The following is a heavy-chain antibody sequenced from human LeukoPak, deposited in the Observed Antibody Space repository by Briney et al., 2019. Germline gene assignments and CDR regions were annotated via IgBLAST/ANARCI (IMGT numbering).Heavy chain of an antibody. CDR3: AKESGVSGSPFDY. Sequence: GRSLRLSCAASGFTFSSYAMHWVRQAPGKGLEWVAVISYDGSNKYYADSVKGRFTISRDNSKNTLYLQMNSLRAEDTTVYYCAKESGVSGSPFDYWGQGTLVTVSS. CDR1: GFTFSSYA. J-gene: IGHJ4*02. D-gene: IGHD2-21*01. CDR2: ISYDGSNK. V-gene: IGHV3-30-3*02.